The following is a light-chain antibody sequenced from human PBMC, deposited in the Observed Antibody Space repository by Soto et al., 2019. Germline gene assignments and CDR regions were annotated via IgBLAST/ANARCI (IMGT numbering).Light chain of an antibody. V-gene: IGKV3-11*01. CDR2: DAS. CDR1: QSVSSY. Sequence: EVVLTQSPATLSLSPGERATVSCRASQSVSSYLAWYQQKPGQAPRLLIYDASNRATGIPARFSGSGSGTDFTLTISSLEPEDFAVYYCQQRSNWPLAFGPGTKVDI. J-gene: IGKJ3*01. CDR3: QQRSNWPLA.